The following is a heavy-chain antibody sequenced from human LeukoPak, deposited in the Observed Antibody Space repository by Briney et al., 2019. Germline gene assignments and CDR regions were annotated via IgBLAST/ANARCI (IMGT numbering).Heavy chain of an antibody. CDR2: IYTSGST. J-gene: IGHJ6*03. Sequence: SETLSLTCTVSGGSISSSSYYWGWIRQPPGKGLEWIGRIYTSGSTNYNPSLKSRVTISVDTSKNQFSLKLSSVTAADTAVYYCARDTVVPAAKFTYYMDVWGKGTTVTVSS. V-gene: IGHV4-39*07. CDR1: GGSISSSSYY. CDR3: ARDTVVPAAKFTYYMDV. D-gene: IGHD2-2*01.